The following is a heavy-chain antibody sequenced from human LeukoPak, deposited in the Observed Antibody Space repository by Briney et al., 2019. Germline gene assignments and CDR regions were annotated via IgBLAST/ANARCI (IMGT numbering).Heavy chain of an antibody. CDR3: ARSRTAYYYDSSAWGY. CDR2: IYYSGST. Sequence: SETLSLTCTVSGGSISSYYWSWIRQPPGKGLEWIGYIYYSGSTNYNPSLKSRVTISVDTSKNQFSLKLSSVTAADTAVYYCARSRTAYYYDSSAWGYWGQGTLVTVSS. D-gene: IGHD3-22*01. CDR1: GGSISSYY. V-gene: IGHV4-59*08. J-gene: IGHJ4*02.